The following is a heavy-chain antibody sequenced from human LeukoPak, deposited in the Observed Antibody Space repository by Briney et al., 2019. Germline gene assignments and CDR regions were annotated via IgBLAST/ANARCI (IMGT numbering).Heavy chain of an antibody. Sequence: TGGSLRLSCAASGFTFSSYGMSWVRQAPGKGLEWVSAISGSGGSTYYADSVKGRFTISRDNAKNTLYLQMNSLRAEDTAVYYCARVGGYCSSTSCSWFDPWGQGTLVTVSS. D-gene: IGHD2-2*01. CDR3: ARVGGYCSSTSCSWFDP. CDR2: ISGSGGST. J-gene: IGHJ5*02. CDR1: GFTFSSYG. V-gene: IGHV3-23*01.